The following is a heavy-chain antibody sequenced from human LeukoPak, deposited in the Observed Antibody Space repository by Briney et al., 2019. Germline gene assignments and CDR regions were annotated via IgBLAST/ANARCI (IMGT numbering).Heavy chain of an antibody. CDR3: ARDSTGGYPDY. CDR1: GYTFTDYY. Sequence: GSVKVSCKASGYTFTDYYIHWVRQAPGQGLEYMGWISPNSGGTNYAQMFQGRVAMTSDTSINTAFMELRSLRSDDTAVFYCARDSTGGYPDYWGQGNLVTVSA. CDR2: ISPNSGGT. J-gene: IGHJ4*02. V-gene: IGHV1-2*02. D-gene: IGHD7-27*01.